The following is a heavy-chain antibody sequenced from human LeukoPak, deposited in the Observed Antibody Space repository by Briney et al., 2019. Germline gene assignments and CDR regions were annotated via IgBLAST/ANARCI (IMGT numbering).Heavy chain of an antibody. CDR2: IYTSGST. CDR3: AREAIGYCSSTSCYGEGYYYYYMDV. CDR1: GGSISSGSYY. J-gene: IGHJ6*03. D-gene: IGHD2-2*01. Sequence: SETLSLTCTVSGGSISSGSYYWSWIRQPAGKGLEWIGRIYTSGSTNYNPSLKSRVTISVDTSKNQFSLKLSSVTAADTAVYYCAREAIGYCSSTSCYGEGYYYYYMDVWGKGTTVTISS. V-gene: IGHV4-61*02.